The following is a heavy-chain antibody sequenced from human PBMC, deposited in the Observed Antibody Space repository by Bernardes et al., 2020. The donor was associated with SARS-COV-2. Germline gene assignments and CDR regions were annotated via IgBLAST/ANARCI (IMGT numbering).Heavy chain of an antibody. CDR1: GGSFSGYY. CDR3: ARGYYYDSSGYKEDYYYYGMDV. J-gene: IGHJ6*02. Sequence: ETLSLTCAVYGGSFSGYYWSWIRQPPGKGLEWIGEINHSGSTNYNPSLKSRVTISVDTSKNQFSLKLSSVTAADTAVYYCARGYYYDSSGYKEDYYYYGMDVWGQGTTVTVSS. D-gene: IGHD3-22*01. CDR2: INHSGST. V-gene: IGHV4-34*01.